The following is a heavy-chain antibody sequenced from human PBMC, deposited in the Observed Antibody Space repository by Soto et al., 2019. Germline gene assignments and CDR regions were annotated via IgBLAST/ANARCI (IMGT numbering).Heavy chain of an antibody. CDR1: GYTFTSYA. J-gene: IGHJ4*02. Sequence: ASVKVSCKASGYTFTSYAMHWVRQAPGQRLEWMGWINAVNGNTKYSQKFQGRVTITRDTSASTAYMELSSLRSEDTAVYYCARPYDSSGYYYQYYFDYWGQGTLVTVSS. V-gene: IGHV1-3*01. D-gene: IGHD3-22*01. CDR2: INAVNGNT. CDR3: ARPYDSSGYYYQYYFDY.